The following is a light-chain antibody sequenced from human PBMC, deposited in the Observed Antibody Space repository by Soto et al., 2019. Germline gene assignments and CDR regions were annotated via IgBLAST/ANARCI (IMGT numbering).Light chain of an antibody. V-gene: IGLV2-8*01. CDR2: EVT. CDR3: SLYRGDSVV. Sequence: QSALTQPPSASGSPGQSVTISCTGTSSDIGVYNSVSWYQHHPGKAPKLMIYEVTQRPSGVPDRFSGSKSGNTASLTVSGLQAEDEADYYCSLYRGDSVVFGGGTQLTVL. CDR1: SSDIGVYNS. J-gene: IGLJ2*01.